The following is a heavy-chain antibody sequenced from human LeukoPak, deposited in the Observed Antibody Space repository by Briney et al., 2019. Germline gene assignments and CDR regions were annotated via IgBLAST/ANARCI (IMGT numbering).Heavy chain of an antibody. Sequence: PGGSLRLSCAGSGLIGSDGYMSWVRQAPGKGLEWLSVIYRGGATYYADSVKGRFTISRDNSKNTWHLQLNSLRAEDTAVYYCAGASSDGVVLDATSFDLWGQGTLVIVSS. CDR2: IYRGGAT. CDR1: GLIGSDGY. CDR3: AGASSDGVVLDATSFDL. V-gene: IGHV3-66*01. J-gene: IGHJ4*02. D-gene: IGHD2-2*01.